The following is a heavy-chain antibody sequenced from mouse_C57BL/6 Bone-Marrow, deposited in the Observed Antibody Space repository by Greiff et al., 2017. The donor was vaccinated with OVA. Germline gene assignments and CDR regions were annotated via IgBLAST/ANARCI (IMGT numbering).Heavy chain of an antibody. J-gene: IGHJ4*01. D-gene: IGHD1-1*01. Sequence: VKDRFTISRDDSESMLYLQMNNLKTEDTAMYYCVRPFYYYGSRAMDYWGQGTSVTVSS. V-gene: IGHV10-1*01. CDR3: VRPFYYYGSRAMDY.